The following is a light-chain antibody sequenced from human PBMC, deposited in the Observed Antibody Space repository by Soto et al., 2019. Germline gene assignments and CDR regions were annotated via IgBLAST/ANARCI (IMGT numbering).Light chain of an antibody. CDR2: EVS. CDR1: SSDVGGYNY. J-gene: IGLJ2*01. V-gene: IGLV2-8*01. CDR3: SSYAGSNNFVV. Sequence: QSALTQPPSASGSPGQSVTISCTGTSSDVGGYNYVSWYQQHPGKAPKLMIYEVSKRPSGVPDRFSGSKSGNTASLTVSGLQAEDEDDYDCSSYAGSNNFVVFGGGTKVTVL.